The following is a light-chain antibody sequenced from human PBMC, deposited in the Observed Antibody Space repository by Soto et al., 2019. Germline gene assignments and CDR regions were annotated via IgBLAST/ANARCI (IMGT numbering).Light chain of an antibody. CDR1: QSVYSY. Sequence: EIVLTQSPATLSLSPGERATLSCRASQSVYSYLAWYQQKPGQVPRLLIYEVSNRATGIPVRFSGSGSGTDFTLTISSLEPEDFGVYYCQQRSNWPLTFGGGTKVEIK. V-gene: IGKV3-11*01. J-gene: IGKJ4*01. CDR3: QQRSNWPLT. CDR2: EVS.